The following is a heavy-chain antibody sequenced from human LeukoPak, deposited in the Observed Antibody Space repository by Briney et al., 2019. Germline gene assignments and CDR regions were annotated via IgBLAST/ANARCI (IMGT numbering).Heavy chain of an antibody. D-gene: IGHD4-17*01. Sequence: PSETLSLTCTVSGGSISSHYWSWIRQPPGKGLEWIGYMYYSGSTNYNPSLKSRVTISVDTSKNRFSLRLSSVTAADTAVYYCARLRRLHYFDYWGQGTLVTVSS. V-gene: IGHV4-59*11. J-gene: IGHJ4*02. CDR2: MYYSGST. CDR1: GGSISSHY. CDR3: ARLRRLHYFDY.